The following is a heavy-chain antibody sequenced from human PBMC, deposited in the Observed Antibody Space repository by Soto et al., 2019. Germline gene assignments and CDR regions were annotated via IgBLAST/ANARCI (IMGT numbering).Heavy chain of an antibody. V-gene: IGHV3-48*02. J-gene: IGHJ6*02. CDR3: AVGSNILPYYYYGMDV. CDR1: GFTFSSYS. D-gene: IGHD4-4*01. CDR2: INSVSSTI. Sequence: GGSLRLSCAASGFTFSSYSMNWVRQAPGKGLEWVSYINSVSSTIYYADSVKGRFTISRDNAKNSLYLQMNSLRDEDTAVYYCAVGSNILPYYYYGMDVWGQGTTVTVSS.